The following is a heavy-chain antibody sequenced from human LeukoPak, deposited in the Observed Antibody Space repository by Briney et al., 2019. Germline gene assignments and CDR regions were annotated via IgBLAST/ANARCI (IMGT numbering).Heavy chain of an antibody. V-gene: IGHV1-46*01. Sequence: GASVKVSCKASGHTFTSYYMHWVRQAPGQGLEWMGIINPSGGSTSYAQKFQGRVTMTRDTSTSTVYMELSSLRSEDTAVYYWARDNMAPQYGMEVGGQGTTVTVS. CDR2: INPSGGST. D-gene: IGHD2/OR15-2a*01. CDR1: GHTFTSYY. CDR3: ARDNMAPQYGMEV. J-gene: IGHJ6*02.